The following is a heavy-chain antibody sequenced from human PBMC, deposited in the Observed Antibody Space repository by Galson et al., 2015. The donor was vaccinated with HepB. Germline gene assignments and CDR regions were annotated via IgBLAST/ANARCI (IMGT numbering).Heavy chain of an antibody. CDR2: TYYRSKWYN. CDR3: ARDHYYDSSGYYSGPPGFDY. D-gene: IGHD3-22*01. J-gene: IGHJ4*02. CDR1: GDSVSSNSAA. Sequence: CAISGDSVSSNSAAWNWIRQSPSRGLEWLGRTYYRSKWYNDYAVSVKSRITINPDTSKNQFSLRLNSVTPEDTAVYYCARDHYYDSSGYYSGPPGFDYWGQGTLVTVSS. V-gene: IGHV6-1*01.